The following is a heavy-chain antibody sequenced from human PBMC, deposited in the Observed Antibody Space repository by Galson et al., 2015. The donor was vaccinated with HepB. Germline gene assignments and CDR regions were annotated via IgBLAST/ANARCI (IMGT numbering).Heavy chain of an antibody. CDR1: GFTFSSYS. J-gene: IGHJ3*02. Sequence: SLRLSCAASGFTFSSYSMNWVRQAPGKGLEWVSSISSSSSYIYYADTVKGGFTISRDNAKNSLYLQMNSLRAEDTAVYYCARDQALYYYDSSVYDAFDILGKGTRVTVSS. CDR3: ARDQALYYYDSSVYDAFDI. V-gene: IGHV3-21*01. D-gene: IGHD3-22*01. CDR2: ISSSSSYI.